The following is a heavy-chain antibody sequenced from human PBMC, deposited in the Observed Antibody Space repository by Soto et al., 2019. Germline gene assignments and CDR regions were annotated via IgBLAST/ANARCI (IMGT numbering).Heavy chain of an antibody. V-gene: IGHV3-33*08. J-gene: IGHJ3*02. CDR1: GFTFSSYG. CDR3: ARGTDLYSSGWFDAFDI. Sequence: GGSLRLSCAASGFTFSSYGMHWVRQAPGKGLEWVAVIWYDGSNKYYADSVKGRFTISRDNSKNTLYLQMNSLRAEDTAVYYCARGTDLYSSGWFDAFDIWGQGTMVTVSS. D-gene: IGHD6-19*01. CDR2: IWYDGSNK.